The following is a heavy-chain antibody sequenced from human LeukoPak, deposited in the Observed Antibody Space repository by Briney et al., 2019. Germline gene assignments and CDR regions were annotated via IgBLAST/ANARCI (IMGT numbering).Heavy chain of an antibody. CDR1: GFTFDDYG. CDR3: ARDKGSDGIDF. Sequence: GGSLRPSCAASGFTFDDYGMSWVRQAPGKGLEWVCGINWNGGSTGYADSVKGRFTISRDDAENSLYLQMNSLRAEDTAVYYCARDKGSDGIDFWGQGTLVTVSS. CDR2: INWNGGST. D-gene: IGHD1-26*01. V-gene: IGHV3-20*04. J-gene: IGHJ4*02.